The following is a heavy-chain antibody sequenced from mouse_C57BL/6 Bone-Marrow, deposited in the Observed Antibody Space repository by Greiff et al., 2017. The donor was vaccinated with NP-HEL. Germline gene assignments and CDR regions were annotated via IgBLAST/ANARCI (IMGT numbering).Heavy chain of an antibody. Sequence: EVKLVESAGGLVKPGGSLKLSCAASGFTFSDYGMHWVRQAPEKGLEWVAYISSGSSTIYYADTVKGRFTISRDNAKNTLFLQMTSLRSEDTAMYYCARRKGGYAMDYWGQGTSVTVSS. CDR3: ARRKGGYAMDY. J-gene: IGHJ4*01. CDR1: GFTFSDYG. V-gene: IGHV5-17*01. CDR2: ISSGSSTI.